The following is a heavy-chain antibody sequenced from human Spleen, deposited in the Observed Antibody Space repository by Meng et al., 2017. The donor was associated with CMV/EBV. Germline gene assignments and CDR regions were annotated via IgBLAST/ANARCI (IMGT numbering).Heavy chain of an antibody. D-gene: IGHD6-13*01. V-gene: IGHV1-69*04. CDR2: IIPILGIA. CDR3: AREAAASTSWFDP. J-gene: IGHJ5*02. CDR1: GGTFSSYT. Sequence: SVKVSCKASGGTFSSYTISWVRQAPGQGLEWMGRIIPILGIANYAQKFQGRVTITADKSTSTAYMELSSLRSEDTAVYYCAREAAASTSWFDPWGPGTLVTVSS.